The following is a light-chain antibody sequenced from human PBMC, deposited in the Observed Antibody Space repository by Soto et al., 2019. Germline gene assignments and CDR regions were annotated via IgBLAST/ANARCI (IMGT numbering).Light chain of an antibody. CDR2: SAS. V-gene: IGKV1D-16*01. Sequence: TQSPLYLPVTSGEPSSMSCRASQGINTWLAWYQQKSEKAPQXXIYSASTLEGGVPSRFSGSGYGTDFNLTISSLQTEDVATYYCQQYSTYPLTFGGGTKVDIK. CDR3: QQYSTYPLT. J-gene: IGKJ4*01. CDR1: QGINTW.